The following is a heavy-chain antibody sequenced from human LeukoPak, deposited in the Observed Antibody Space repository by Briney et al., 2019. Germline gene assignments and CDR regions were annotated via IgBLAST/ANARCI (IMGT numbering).Heavy chain of an antibody. Sequence: PGGSLRLSCVASGSTCSSYWMSWVRQAPGKGLEWVAVIWYDESNEYYADSVKGRFIISRNNSKNTLYLEMSSLRAEDTAVYYCAREQSVFDNWLDPWGQGTLVTVSS. CDR3: AREQSVFDNWLDP. J-gene: IGHJ5*02. V-gene: IGHV3-33*08. CDR1: GSTCSSYW. D-gene: IGHD6-19*01. CDR2: IWYDESNE.